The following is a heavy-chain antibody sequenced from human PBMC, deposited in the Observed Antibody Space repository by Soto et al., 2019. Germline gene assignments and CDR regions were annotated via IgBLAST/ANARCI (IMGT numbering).Heavy chain of an antibody. CDR3: TTAWGDFDD. J-gene: IGHJ4*02. CDR1: GFTFSGSA. CDR2: IRSKANSYAT. D-gene: IGHD7-27*01. V-gene: IGHV3-73*01. Sequence: EVQLVESGGGLVQPGGSLKLSCAASGFTFSGSAMHGVRQASGKGLEWVGRIRSKANSYATAYAASVKGRFTISRDDSKNTAYLQMNSLKTEDTAGYYCTTAWGDFDDWGQGSLVTVSS.